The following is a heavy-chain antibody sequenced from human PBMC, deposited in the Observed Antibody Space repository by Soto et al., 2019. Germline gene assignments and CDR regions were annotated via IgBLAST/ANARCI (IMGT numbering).Heavy chain of an antibody. CDR3: ARHDRQGSTYYDFWSGYYPFDY. D-gene: IGHD3-3*01. CDR1: GGSMSSSSYY. Sequence: QLQLQESGPGLVKPSETLSLTCTVSGGSMSSSSYYWGWIRQPPGTGLEWVGSIYYSGSSYYNPSLKSRVAISVDTSKIQFSLRLSSVTAADTAVYYCARHDRQGSTYYDFWSGYYPFDYWGQGTLVTVSS. CDR2: IYYSGSS. J-gene: IGHJ4*02. V-gene: IGHV4-39*01.